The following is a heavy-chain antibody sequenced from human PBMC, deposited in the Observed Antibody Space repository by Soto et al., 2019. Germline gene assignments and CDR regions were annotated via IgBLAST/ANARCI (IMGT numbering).Heavy chain of an antibody. CDR3: ARVSPPPDY. V-gene: IGHV3-11*01. Sequence: QVPLVESGGGLVQPGGSLRLSCAASGFTFSDYYMSWIRQAPGKGLEWVSYISTSGSTINYADSVKGGFTIYRDNAKNSLYLQMKNLRAEDTAVYYCARVSPPPDYWGQGTLVTVSS. CDR1: GFTFSDYY. J-gene: IGHJ4*02. CDR2: ISTSGSTI.